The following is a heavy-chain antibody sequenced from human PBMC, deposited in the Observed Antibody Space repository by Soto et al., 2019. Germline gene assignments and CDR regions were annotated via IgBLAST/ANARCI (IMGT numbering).Heavy chain of an antibody. J-gene: IGHJ4*02. CDR3: ASPSCGSGSYY. CDR1: GYTFSNYL. V-gene: IGHV1-3*01. D-gene: IGHD3-10*01. CDR2: INAGNGHT. Sequence: QVQLVQSGAEVKKPGASVKVSCKASGYTFSNYLLHWVRQAPGQGLEWMGWINAGNGHTKYSQKCQGRVTFTRDTSATTAYIELSSLKSEDTALYYCASPSCGSGSYYWGQGTLVTVSS.